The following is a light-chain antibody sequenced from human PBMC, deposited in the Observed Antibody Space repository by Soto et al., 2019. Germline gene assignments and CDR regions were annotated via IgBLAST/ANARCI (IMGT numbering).Light chain of an antibody. V-gene: IGLV2-14*01. CDR1: SSDVGGYHY. CDR2: EVS. Sequence: QSALTQPASVSGSPGQSITISCTGTSSDVGGYHYVSWYQQHPGKAPKLMIYEVSNRPSGVSNRFSGSKSGNTASLTISGLQAEDEADYYCSSYTSSSTLFDVFGTGTKLTVL. J-gene: IGLJ1*01. CDR3: SSYTSSSTLFDV.